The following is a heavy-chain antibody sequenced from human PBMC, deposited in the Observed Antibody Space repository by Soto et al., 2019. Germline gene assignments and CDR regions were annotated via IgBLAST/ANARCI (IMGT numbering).Heavy chain of an antibody. J-gene: IGHJ6*03. Sequence: ASVKVSCKASGYTFTSYGISWVRQAPGQGLEWMGWISAYNGNTNYAQKLQGRVTMTTDTSTSTAYMELRSLRSDDTAVYYCARSVLMVYDPDYYYYIDVWGKGTTVTVS. V-gene: IGHV1-18*01. CDR3: ARSVLMVYDPDYYYYIDV. CDR2: ISAYNGNT. D-gene: IGHD2-8*01. CDR1: GYTFTSYG.